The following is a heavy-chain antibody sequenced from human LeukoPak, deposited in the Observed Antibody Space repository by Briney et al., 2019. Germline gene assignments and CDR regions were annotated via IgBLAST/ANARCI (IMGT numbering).Heavy chain of an antibody. CDR2: ISSSGSTI. V-gene: IGHV3-48*03. CDR3: ARVTRASGSYYFDY. D-gene: IGHD1-26*01. J-gene: IGHJ4*02. CDR1: GFTFSSYE. Sequence: GGSLRLSCAASGFTFSSYEMNWVRQAPGKGLEWVSYISSSGSTIYYADSVKGRFTISRDNAKNSLYLQMNSLRAEDTAVYYCARVTRASGSYYFDYWGQGTLVTVSS.